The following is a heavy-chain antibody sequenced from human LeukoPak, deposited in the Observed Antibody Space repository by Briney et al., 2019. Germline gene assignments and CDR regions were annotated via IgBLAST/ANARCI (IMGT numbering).Heavy chain of an antibody. V-gene: IGHV4-38-2*02. D-gene: IGHD2-15*01. Sequence: SETLSLTCTAPGYPISSGYYWGLIRPRPGKGLEWSGEINHSGSTIYTPPLTSRVTISVFTSKNQFSLRLSSVTAADTALSSCARLDSCVIDYWGQGTLVTVSS. CDR2: INHSGST. CDR3: ARLDSCVIDY. CDR1: GYPISSGYY. J-gene: IGHJ4*02.